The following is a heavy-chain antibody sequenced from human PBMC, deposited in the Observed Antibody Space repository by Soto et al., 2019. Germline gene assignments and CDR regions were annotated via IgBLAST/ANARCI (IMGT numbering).Heavy chain of an antibody. Sequence: EVQLLESGGGLVQPGGSLRLSCAASGFTFSSYAMSWVRQAPGKGLEWVSDITGSGGYTFYADSVTGRFTISRDNSKNTLYLQTSSLRAEDTAVYYCAKERYYDILTGPENYYYYYGMDVWGQGTTVTVSS. J-gene: IGHJ6*02. CDR3: AKERYYDILTGPENYYYYYGMDV. CDR1: GFTFSSYA. D-gene: IGHD3-9*01. V-gene: IGHV3-23*01. CDR2: ITGSGGYT.